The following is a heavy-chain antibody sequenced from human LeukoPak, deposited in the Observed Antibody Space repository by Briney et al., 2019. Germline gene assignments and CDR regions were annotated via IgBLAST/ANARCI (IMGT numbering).Heavy chain of an antibody. V-gene: IGHV1-69*04. CDR3: ARESLPAAALDY. D-gene: IGHD2-2*01. CDR2: IIPILGIA. CDR1: GGTFSSYA. J-gene: IGHJ4*02. Sequence: ASVKVSCKASGGTFSSYAISWVRQAPGQGLEWMGRIIPILGIANYAQKFQGRVTITADKSTSTAYMELSSLRSEDTAVYYCARESLPAAALDYWGQGTLVTVSS.